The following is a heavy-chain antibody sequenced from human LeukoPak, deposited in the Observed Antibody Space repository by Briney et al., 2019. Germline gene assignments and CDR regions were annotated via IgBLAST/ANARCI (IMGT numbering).Heavy chain of an antibody. J-gene: IGHJ4*02. Sequence: PGGSLRLSCAGSGFTFSSYAMSWVRQAPGKGLEWVSATSGSSGTTYYADSVKGRFTISRDNSKNMLYLQMNSLRAEDTAVYYCAKGTTIFGAIDYWGQGTLVTVSS. CDR3: AKGTTIFGAIDY. V-gene: IGHV3-23*01. CDR2: TSGSSGTT. D-gene: IGHD3-3*01. CDR1: GFTFSSYA.